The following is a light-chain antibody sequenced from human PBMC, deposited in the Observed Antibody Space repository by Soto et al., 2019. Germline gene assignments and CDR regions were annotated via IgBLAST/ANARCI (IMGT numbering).Light chain of an antibody. V-gene: IGKV3-15*01. CDR2: GAS. CDR3: QQYNNWPRS. J-gene: IGKJ1*01. CDR1: QSVSSN. Sequence: EIVMTQSPATLSVSPGERATLSCRASQSVSSNLAWYQQKPGQAPRLLIYGASTRARGIPARFSVSGSGTEFTLTISSLQSEEFAGYYCQQYNNWPRSFGQGTKVEIK.